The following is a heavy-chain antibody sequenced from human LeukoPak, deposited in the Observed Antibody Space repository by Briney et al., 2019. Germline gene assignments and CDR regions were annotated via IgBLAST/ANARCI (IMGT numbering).Heavy chain of an antibody. D-gene: IGHD6-6*01. CDR3: AGYSSLSGPGFGELNWFDP. J-gene: IGHJ5*02. Sequence: SSVKVYWKASGGAFSSHAIDWVRQAPGLGYEWMGLLNPLLGIANYAQKFQGRVTITADKSTSTAYMELSSLRSEDTAVYYCAGYSSLSGPGFGELNWFDPWGQGTLVTVSS. V-gene: IGHV1-69*04. CDR1: GGAFSSHA. CDR2: LNPLLGIA.